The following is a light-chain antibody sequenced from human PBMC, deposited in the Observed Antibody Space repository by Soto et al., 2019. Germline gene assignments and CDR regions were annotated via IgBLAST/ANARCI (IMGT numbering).Light chain of an antibody. CDR1: TGTVTNTHY. Sequence: QAVVTQEPSLTVSPGGTVTLTCGSNTGTVTNTHYPYWLQQKPGQAPRTLIYDTNNKHSWTPARFSGALLGGKAALTLSGAQPEDAADYYSLLSSGATRVFGGGTQLTVL. CDR3: LLSSGATRV. CDR2: DTN. J-gene: IGLJ3*02. V-gene: IGLV7-46*01.